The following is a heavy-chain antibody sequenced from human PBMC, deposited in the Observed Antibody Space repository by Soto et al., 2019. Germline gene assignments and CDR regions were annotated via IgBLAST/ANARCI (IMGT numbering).Heavy chain of an antibody. Sequence: SGPTLVNPTQTLTLTCTFSGFSFTTSEMRVGWIRQPPGKALEWLARIDWDDDKFYSTSLKTRLTISKDTSKNQVVLTMTNMDPVDTATYYCAHIEVSGSAFDIWGQGTMVTVSS. CDR3: AHIEVSGSAFDI. D-gene: IGHD2-15*01. CDR1: GFSFTTSEMR. CDR2: IDWDDDK. V-gene: IGHV2-70*04. J-gene: IGHJ3*02.